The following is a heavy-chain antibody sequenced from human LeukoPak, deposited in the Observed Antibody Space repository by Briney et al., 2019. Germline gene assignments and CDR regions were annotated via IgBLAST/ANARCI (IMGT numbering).Heavy chain of an antibody. CDR3: ARDLQSIVVVPAAIEY. V-gene: IGHV3-21*01. J-gene: IGHJ4*02. D-gene: IGHD2-2*01. CDR2: ISSSSSYI. Sequence: PGGSLRLSCAASGFTFSSYSMNWVRQAPGKGLEWVSSISSSSSYIYYADSVKGRFTISRDNAKNSLYLQMNSLRAEDTAVYYCARDLQSIVVVPAAIEYSGQGTLVTVSS. CDR1: GFTFSSYS.